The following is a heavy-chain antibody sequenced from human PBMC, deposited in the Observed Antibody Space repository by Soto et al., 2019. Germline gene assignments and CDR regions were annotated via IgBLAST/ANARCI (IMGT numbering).Heavy chain of an antibody. CDR2: ISTYNGDT. V-gene: IGHV1-18*01. Sequence: QVQLVQSGAEVKKPGASVKVSCKTSGYSFSNYDVSWVRQAPGQGLEWMGSISTYNGDTTYAQKLQGRVSMTTDTSTTTAYMELTSLTSDDTAVYFCARGWELEYWGQGSLVSVSS. D-gene: IGHD1-26*01. J-gene: IGHJ4*02. CDR3: ARGWELEY. CDR1: GYSFSNYD.